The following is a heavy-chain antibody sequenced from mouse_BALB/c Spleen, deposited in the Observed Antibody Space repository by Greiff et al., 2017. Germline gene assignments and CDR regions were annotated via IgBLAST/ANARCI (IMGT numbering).Heavy chain of an antibody. CDR1: GFTFTDYY. Sequence: EVHLVESGGGLVQPGGSLRLSCATSGFTFTDYYMSWVRQPPGKALEWLGFIRNKANGYTTEYSASVKGRFTISRDNSQSILYLQMNTLRAEDSATYYCARLGDAMDYWGQGTSVTVSS. J-gene: IGHJ4*01. V-gene: IGHV7-3*02. D-gene: IGHD4-1*01. CDR3: ARLGDAMDY. CDR2: IRNKANGYTT.